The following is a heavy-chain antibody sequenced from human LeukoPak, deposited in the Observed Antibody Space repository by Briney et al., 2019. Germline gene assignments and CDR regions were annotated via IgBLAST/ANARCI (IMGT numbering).Heavy chain of an antibody. V-gene: IGHV3-23*01. Sequence: GGSLRLSCAASGFTFSSFATSWVRQAPGKGLEWVSGISASGGSTYYADSVKGRFTISRDNSKNTLYLQMNSLRAEDTAVYYCARARPEVWSPDFWGQGTLVTVSS. J-gene: IGHJ4*02. CDR2: ISASGGST. CDR3: ARARPEVWSPDF. D-gene: IGHD2-8*02. CDR1: GFTFSSFA.